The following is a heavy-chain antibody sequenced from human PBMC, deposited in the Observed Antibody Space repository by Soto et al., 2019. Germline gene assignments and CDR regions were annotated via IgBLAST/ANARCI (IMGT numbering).Heavy chain of an antibody. J-gene: IGHJ4*02. CDR1: GFTVSSNY. Sequence: PGGSLRLSCAASGFTVSSNYMSWVRQAPGKGLEWVSIIYSGGSTYYADSVKGRFTISRDNSKNTLYLQMNSLRAEDTAVYYCARDLNGFSGYGVNWGQGTLVTVSS. V-gene: IGHV3-53*01. CDR3: ARDLNGFSGYGVN. D-gene: IGHD5-12*01. CDR2: IYSGGST.